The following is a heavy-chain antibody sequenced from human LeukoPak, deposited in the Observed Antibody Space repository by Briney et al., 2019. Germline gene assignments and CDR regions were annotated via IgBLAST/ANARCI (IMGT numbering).Heavy chain of an antibody. CDR2: ISFDRTNT. Sequence: GXGXXWVAVISFDRTNTFYTDSVKGRFTISRDNSKNTLYLQMDSLRAEGTAVYYCARDLAVDTAMVKNCFDPWGQGTLVTVSS. V-gene: IGHV3-30*03. J-gene: IGHJ5*02. D-gene: IGHD5-18*01. CDR3: ARDLAVDTAMVKNCFDP.